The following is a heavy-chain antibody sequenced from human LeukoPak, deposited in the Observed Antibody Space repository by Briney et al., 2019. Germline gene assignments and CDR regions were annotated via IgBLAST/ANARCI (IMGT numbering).Heavy chain of an antibody. Sequence: GGSLRLSCAASGFTFSSYAMHWVRQAPGKGLEYVSAISSNGGSTYYANSVKGRFTISRDNSKYTLYLQMGSLRAEDMAVYYCARITHCSGGSCYGNAFDIWGQGTMVTVSS. CDR1: GFTFSSYA. CDR3: ARITHCSGGSCYGNAFDI. D-gene: IGHD2-15*01. J-gene: IGHJ3*02. V-gene: IGHV3-64*01. CDR2: ISSNGGST.